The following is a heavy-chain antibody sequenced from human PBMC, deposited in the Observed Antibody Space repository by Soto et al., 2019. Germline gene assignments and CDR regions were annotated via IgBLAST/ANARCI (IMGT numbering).Heavy chain of an antibody. J-gene: IGHJ6*02. CDR3: AGFDNSNDHYFYGMDV. Sequence: QVQLVQSGAEVKKPGSSVKVSCKASGGTFSSYAISWVRQAPGQGLEWMGGIIPIFGTANYAQKFQGRVTTTADQSTSTAYMELSSLRSKDTAVYYCAGFDNSNDHYFYGMDVWGQGTTVTVSS. D-gene: IGHD1-20*01. CDR2: IIPIFGTA. V-gene: IGHV1-69*01. CDR1: GGTFSSYA.